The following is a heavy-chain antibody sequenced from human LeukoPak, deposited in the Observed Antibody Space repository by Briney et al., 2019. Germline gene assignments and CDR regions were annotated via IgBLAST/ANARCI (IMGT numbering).Heavy chain of an antibody. V-gene: IGHV4-38-2*01. CDR1: GYSISSGYY. Sequence: SETLSLTCAVSGYSISSGYYWGWIRQPPGKGLEWIGSIYHSGSTYYNPSLKSRVTISADTSKNQFSLKLSSVTAADTAVYYCARGPTYYYGSGSYYLDYWGQGTLVTVSS. CDR3: ARGPTYYYGSGSYYLDY. CDR2: IYHSGST. D-gene: IGHD3-10*01. J-gene: IGHJ4*02.